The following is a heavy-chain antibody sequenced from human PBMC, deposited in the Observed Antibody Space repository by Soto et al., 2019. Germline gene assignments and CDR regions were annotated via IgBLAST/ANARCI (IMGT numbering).Heavy chain of an antibody. CDR2: TYHSGST. CDR1: GYSISSGYY. CDR3: ARGEGTYYYGSGSYICQFDY. Sequence: PSETLSLTCAVSGYSISSGYYWGWIRQPPGKGLEWIGSTYHSGSTYYNPSLKSRVTISVDTSKNQFSLKLSSVTAADTAVYYCARGEGTYYYGSGSYICQFDYWGQGTLVTVSS. D-gene: IGHD3-10*01. V-gene: IGHV4-38-2*01. J-gene: IGHJ4*02.